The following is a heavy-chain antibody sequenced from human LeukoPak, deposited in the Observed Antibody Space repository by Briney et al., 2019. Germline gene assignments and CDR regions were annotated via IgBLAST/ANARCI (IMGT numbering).Heavy chain of an antibody. J-gene: IGHJ3*02. D-gene: IGHD2-15*01. CDR1: GYTFTSYD. Sequence: ASVKVSCKASGYTFTSYDINWVRQATGQGLEWMGWMNPNSGNTGYAQKFQGRVTMTRSTSISTAYMELSSLRSEDTAVYYCARGSDKITHDDAFDIWGQGTMVTVSS. CDR3: ARGSDKITHDDAFDI. V-gene: IGHV1-8*01. CDR2: MNPNSGNT.